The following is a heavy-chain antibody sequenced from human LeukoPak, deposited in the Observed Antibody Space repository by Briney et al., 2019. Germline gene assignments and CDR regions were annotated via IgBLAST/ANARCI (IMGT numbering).Heavy chain of an antibody. CDR2: ISYDGSNK. J-gene: IGHJ4*02. D-gene: IGHD3-10*01. Sequence: GGSLRLSCAASGFTFSSYAMHWVRQAPGKGLEWVAVISYDGSNKYYADSVKGRFTISRDNSKNTLYLQMNSLRAEDTAVYYCASMVRGVKVFDYWGQGTLVTVSS. CDR1: GFTFSSYA. CDR3: ASMVRGVKVFDY. V-gene: IGHV3-30-3*01.